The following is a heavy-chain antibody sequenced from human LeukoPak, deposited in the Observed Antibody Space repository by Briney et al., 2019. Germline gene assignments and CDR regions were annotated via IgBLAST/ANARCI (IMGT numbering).Heavy chain of an antibody. CDR2: IYYSGST. D-gene: IGHD5-12*01. Sequence: SETLFLTCTVSGGSISSSSYYWGWIRQPPGKGLEWIGSIYYSGSTYYNPSLKSRVTISVDTSKNQFSLKLSSVTAADTAVYYCARVSGAWDIVATNTFDYWGQGTLVTVSS. CDR1: GGSISSSSYY. J-gene: IGHJ4*02. CDR3: ARVSGAWDIVATNTFDY. V-gene: IGHV4-39*07.